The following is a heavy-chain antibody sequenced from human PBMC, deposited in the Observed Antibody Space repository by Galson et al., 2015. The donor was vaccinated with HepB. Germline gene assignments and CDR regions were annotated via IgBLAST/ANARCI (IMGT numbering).Heavy chain of an antibody. CDR3: ARDQDIVVVPAAKQAYYYGMDV. Sequence: SVKVSCKASGGTFSSYTISWVRQAPGQGLEWMGRNIPILGIANYAQKFQGRVTITADKSTSTAYMELSSLRSEDTAVYYCARDQDIVVVPAAKQAYYYGMDVWGQGTTVTVSS. CDR1: GGTFSSYT. CDR2: NIPILGIA. J-gene: IGHJ6*02. V-gene: IGHV1-69*04. D-gene: IGHD2-2*01.